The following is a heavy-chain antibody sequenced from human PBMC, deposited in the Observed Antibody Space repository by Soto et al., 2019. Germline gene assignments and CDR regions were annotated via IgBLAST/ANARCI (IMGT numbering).Heavy chain of an antibody. V-gene: IGHV3-23*01. CDR3: AKDRVIDYGGNSYRTEYYFDY. Sequence: GGSLRLSCAASGFTFSSYAMSWVRQAPGKGLEWVSAISGSGGSTYYADSVKGRFTISRDNSKNTLYLQMNSLRAEDTAVYYCAKDRVIDYGGNSYRTEYYFDYWGQGTLVTVSS. J-gene: IGHJ4*02. CDR2: ISGSGGST. CDR1: GFTFSSYA. D-gene: IGHD4-17*01.